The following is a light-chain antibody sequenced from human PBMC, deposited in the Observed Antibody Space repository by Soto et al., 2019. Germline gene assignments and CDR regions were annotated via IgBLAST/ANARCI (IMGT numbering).Light chain of an antibody. CDR2: RAS. J-gene: IGKJ3*01. V-gene: IGKV1-5*03. CDR1: QIINTW. CDR3: QQYETYSGT. Sequence: DLQMTQSPSYLSASVGDRVTITCRASQIINTWLAWYQQKPGKAPKLLIYRASNLVNGVPSRFSGSGSGTEFTLTISSLQPDDFSIYYCQQYETYSGTFGPGTKVDL.